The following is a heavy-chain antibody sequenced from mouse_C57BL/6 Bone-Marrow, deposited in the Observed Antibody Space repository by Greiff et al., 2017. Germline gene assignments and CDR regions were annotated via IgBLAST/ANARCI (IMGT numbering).Heavy chain of an antibody. D-gene: IGHD4-1*01. J-gene: IGHJ2*01. CDR3: ASRGLGLGVYYFDY. CDR2: IYPGSGST. Sequence: QVQLQQPGAELVKPGASVKMSCKASGYTFTSYWITWVKQRPGQGLEWIGDIYPGSGSTNYNEKFKSKATLTVDTSSSTAYMQLSSLTSEDSAVYYCASRGLGLGVYYFDYWGQGTTLTVSS. V-gene: IGHV1-55*01. CDR1: GYTFTSYW.